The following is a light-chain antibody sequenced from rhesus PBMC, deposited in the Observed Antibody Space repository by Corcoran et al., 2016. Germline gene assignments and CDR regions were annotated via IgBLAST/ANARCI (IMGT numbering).Light chain of an antibody. CDR1: SSDIGGYNY. V-gene: IGLV2-32*02. J-gene: IGLJ1*01. CDR2: EFS. Sequence: QAALTQPRSVSGSPGQSVTISCTGTSSDIGGYNYVSWYQQHPGTAPKLMIYEFSKRPSGVSDRFSGSKSGNTASLTSSGLQAEDAADYYCSSYAGRNTFIFGAGTRLTVV. CDR3: SSYAGRNTFI.